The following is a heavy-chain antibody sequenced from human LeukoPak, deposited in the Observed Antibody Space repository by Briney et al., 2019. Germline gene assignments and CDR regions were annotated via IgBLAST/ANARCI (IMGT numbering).Heavy chain of an antibody. Sequence: GGSLRLSCSGSGFTFRRHNMHWVRQAPGKGLEYVSATSYNGDSTYYVDSVKGRFTISRDNSKNTLDLQMSSLRPEDTAVYYCVSDRETQEQIWGPGTLVTVSS. D-gene: IGHD1-26*01. J-gene: IGHJ3*02. CDR3: VSDRETQEQI. CDR2: TSYNGDST. V-gene: IGHV3-64D*09. CDR1: GFTFRRHN.